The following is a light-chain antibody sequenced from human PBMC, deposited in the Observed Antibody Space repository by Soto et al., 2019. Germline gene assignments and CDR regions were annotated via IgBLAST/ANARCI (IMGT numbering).Light chain of an antibody. CDR3: SSYISSSTYV. Sequence: QSVLTQPASVSGSPGQSITISCTGTGSDVGGYNYVSWYQQHPGKAPKLMIYEVSHRPSGVSNRFSGSKSGNTASLTISGLQAEDEADYYCSSYISSSTYVFXTGTKVTVL. CDR1: GSDVGGYNY. V-gene: IGLV2-14*01. J-gene: IGLJ1*01. CDR2: EVS.